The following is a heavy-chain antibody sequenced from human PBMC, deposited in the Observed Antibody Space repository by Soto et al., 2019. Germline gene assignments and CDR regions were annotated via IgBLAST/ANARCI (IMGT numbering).Heavy chain of an antibody. CDR3: ASGRDGYFYFEY. V-gene: IGHV1-69*01. D-gene: IGHD3-22*01. J-gene: IGHJ4*02. CDR1: GRGLSVVA. CDR2: IIPVFGTP. Sequence: LVNGYCKTSGRGLSVVAIGGGRQAPGQGLEWMGGIIPVFGTPNYSQKFQDRSTITADESASTAYMELSNLGSKDTAVYYCASGRDGYFYFEYWGQGTLLGVS.